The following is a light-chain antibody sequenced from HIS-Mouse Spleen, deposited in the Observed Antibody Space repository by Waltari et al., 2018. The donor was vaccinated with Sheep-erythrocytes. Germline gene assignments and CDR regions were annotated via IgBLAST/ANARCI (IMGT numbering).Light chain of an antibody. Sequence: QSALTQPASVSGSPGQSITISCTGTSSDVGSYNLFSWYHHHPGKAPKLMIYEGSKRPSGVSNRFSVSKSGTTASLTISGLQAEDEADYYCCSYAGSSTPWVFGGGTKLTVL. CDR3: CSYAGSSTPWV. V-gene: IGLV2-23*01. J-gene: IGLJ3*02. CDR2: EGS. CDR1: SSDVGSYNL.